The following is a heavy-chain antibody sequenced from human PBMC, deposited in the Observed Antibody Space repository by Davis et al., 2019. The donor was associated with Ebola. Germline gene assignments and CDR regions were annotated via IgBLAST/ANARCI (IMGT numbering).Heavy chain of an antibody. CDR1: GGTFSSYA. J-gene: IGHJ4*02. CDR3: ARYLVVAATPDY. Sequence: SVKVSCKASGGTFSSYAISWVRQAPGQGLEWMGGIIPIFGTANYAQKFQGRVTITADESTSTAYMELSSLRSEDTAVYYCARYLVVAATPDYWGQGTLVTVSS. CDR2: IIPIFGTA. V-gene: IGHV1-69*13. D-gene: IGHD2-15*01.